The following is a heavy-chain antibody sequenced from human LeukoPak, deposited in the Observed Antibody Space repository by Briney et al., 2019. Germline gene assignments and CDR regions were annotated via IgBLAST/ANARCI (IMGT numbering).Heavy chain of an antibody. V-gene: IGHV3-7*01. Sequence: GGSLRLSCAASGFTFSSYWMSWVRQAPGKGLEWVANIKQDGSEKYYVDSVKGRFTISRDNAKNSLYLQMNSLRAEDTAVYYCAREAAARHYDFWSVYYYYMDVWGKGTTVTVSS. J-gene: IGHJ6*03. CDR3: AREAAARHYDFWSVYYYYMDV. CDR1: GFTFSSYW. CDR2: IKQDGSEK. D-gene: IGHD3-3*01.